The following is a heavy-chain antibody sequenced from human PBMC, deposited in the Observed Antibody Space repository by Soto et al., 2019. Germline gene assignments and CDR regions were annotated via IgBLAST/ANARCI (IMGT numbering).Heavy chain of an antibody. CDR3: AHSPQTPYYDFWSCYNNWLDT. CDR2: IYWDDDK. Sequence: SGPTLVNPTQTLTLTCTFSGFSLSTSGVGVGWIRQPPGKALEWLALIYWDDDKRYSPSLKSRLTITKDTSKNQVVLTMTNMEPVDTATYYCAHSPQTPYYDFWSCYNNWLDTWGKETLFSVAS. J-gene: IGHJ5*02. D-gene: IGHD3-3*01. V-gene: IGHV2-5*02. CDR1: GFSLSTSGVG.